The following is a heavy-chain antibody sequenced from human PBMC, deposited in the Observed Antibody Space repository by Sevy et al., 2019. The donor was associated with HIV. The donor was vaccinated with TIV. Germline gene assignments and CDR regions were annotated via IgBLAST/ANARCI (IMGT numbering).Heavy chain of an antibody. J-gene: IGHJ1*01. V-gene: IGHV3-53*01. Sequence: GGSLRLSCIVSGFSVNGNHINWVRQAPGKGPEWVSIIYNDGSTQYADSVKGRFTISRDNAKDTVYLQMNSLRAGDTALYYCHGFGGYASWGQGTLVTVSS. CDR2: IYNDGST. D-gene: IGHD5-12*01. CDR1: GFSVNGNH. CDR3: HGFGGYAS.